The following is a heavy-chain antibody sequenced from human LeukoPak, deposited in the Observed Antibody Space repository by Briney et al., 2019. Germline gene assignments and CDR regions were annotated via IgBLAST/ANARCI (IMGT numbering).Heavy chain of an antibody. CDR2: ISLAGQT. CDR3: SRESGPFCPFGH. D-gene: IGHD1-26*01. Sequence: PSETLSLTCAVYGGSFRGYYWSWIRQPPGKGLEWIGEISLAGQTNYNPSLNGRVTMSLDKSSNQLSLHLTSVTAADTATYYCSRESGPFCPFGHWGQGTLVIVSS. CDR1: GGSFRGYY. V-gene: IGHV4-34*01. J-gene: IGHJ4*02.